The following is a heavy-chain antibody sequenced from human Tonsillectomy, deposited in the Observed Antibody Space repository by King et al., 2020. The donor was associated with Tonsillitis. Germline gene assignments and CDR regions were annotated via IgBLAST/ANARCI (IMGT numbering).Heavy chain of an antibody. CDR1: GGSISGYY. D-gene: IGHD3-10*01. CDR3: ARDRGGITNAFDF. V-gene: IGHV4-59*01. Sequence: VQLQESGPGLVKPSETLSLTCTVSGGSISGYYWSWLRQPPGKGLEWIGYIYYSGYTNYNPSLKSRVTISVDTSKSQFSLKLSSVTAADTAVYYCARDRGGITNAFDFWGQGTMVTVSS. J-gene: IGHJ3*01. CDR2: IYYSGYT.